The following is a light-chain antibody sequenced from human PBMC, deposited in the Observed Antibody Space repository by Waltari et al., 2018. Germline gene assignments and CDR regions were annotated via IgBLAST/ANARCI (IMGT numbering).Light chain of an antibody. Sequence: RMTQSPSSLSPSTGDSVTITCRASQGISSYLAWYQQKPGKAPKLLIYAASTLQSGVPSRFSGSGSGTDFTLTISCLQSEDFATYYCQQYYSYPHTFGQGTKLEIK. V-gene: IGKV1-8*01. J-gene: IGKJ2*01. CDR2: AAS. CDR1: QGISSY. CDR3: QQYYSYPHT.